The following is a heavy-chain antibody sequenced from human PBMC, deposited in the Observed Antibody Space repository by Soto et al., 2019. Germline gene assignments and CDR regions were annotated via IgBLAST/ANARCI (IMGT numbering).Heavy chain of an antibody. D-gene: IGHD2-15*01. V-gene: IGHV4-59*01. J-gene: IGHJ4*02. Sequence: PSETLSLTCTVSGDFISSYYWSWIRQSPVKGLEWIGYIYYSGITNYNASLKSRVTMSIDTSKNQFSLKLNSVTAADTALYFGARGVCSGGSCKALDYWGPETLDTFSS. CDR1: GDFISSYY. CDR3: ARGVCSGGSCKALDY. CDR2: IYYSGIT.